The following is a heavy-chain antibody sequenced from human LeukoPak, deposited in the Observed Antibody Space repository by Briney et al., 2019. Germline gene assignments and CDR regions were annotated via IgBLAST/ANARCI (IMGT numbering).Heavy chain of an antibody. Sequence: GRSLRLSCAASGFTFSSYGMHWVRQAPGKGLEWVAVIWYDGSNKYYADSVKGRFTISRDNSKNTLYLQMNSLRAEDTAVYYCASSGSYYYDFDYWGQGTLVTVSS. V-gene: IGHV3-33*01. CDR1: GFTFSSYG. CDR3: ASSGSYYYDFDY. J-gene: IGHJ4*02. D-gene: IGHD1-26*01. CDR2: IWYDGSNK.